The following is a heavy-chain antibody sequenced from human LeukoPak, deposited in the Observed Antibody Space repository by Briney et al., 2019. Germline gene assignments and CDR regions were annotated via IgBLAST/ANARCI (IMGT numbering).Heavy chain of an antibody. J-gene: IGHJ4*02. D-gene: IGHD6-13*01. Sequence: SETLSLTCTVSGGSISGSSYFWGWIRQPPGKGLEWIGSVYYGGSTYYNPSLKSRVTIPVDTSKNQFSLKLRSVTAADTALYYCARHRVLGIAAAPYYFDSWGQGTLVTVSS. V-gene: IGHV4-39*01. CDR2: VYYGGST. CDR3: ARHRVLGIAAAPYYFDS. CDR1: GGSISGSSYF.